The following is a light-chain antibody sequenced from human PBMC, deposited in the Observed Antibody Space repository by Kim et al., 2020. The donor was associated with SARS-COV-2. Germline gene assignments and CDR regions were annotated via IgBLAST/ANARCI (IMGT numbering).Light chain of an antibody. Sequence: PGKTARITCGGNNMGSKSVHWYQQKPGQAPVLVIYYDSDRPSGIPERFSGSNSGNTATLTISRVEAGDEADYYCQVWDSSSDHPVFGGGTKVTVL. CDR3: QVWDSSSDHPV. V-gene: IGLV3-21*04. J-gene: IGLJ3*02. CDR1: NMGSKS. CDR2: YDS.